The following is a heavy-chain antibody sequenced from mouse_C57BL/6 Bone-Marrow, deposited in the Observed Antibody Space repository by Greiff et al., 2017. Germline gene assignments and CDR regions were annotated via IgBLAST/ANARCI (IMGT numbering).Heavy chain of an antibody. V-gene: IGHV1-78*01. CDR3: ARNYGSSPYYFDY. J-gene: IGHJ2*01. CDR2: IYPRDGST. D-gene: IGHD1-1*01. Sequence: VQLQQSDAELVKPGASVKISCKVSGYTFTDHTIHWMKQRPEQGLEWIGYIYPRDGSTKYNEKFKGKATLTADKSSGTAYMQLNSLTSEDSSVYFCARNYGSSPYYFDYWGQGTTLTVSS. CDR1: GYTFTDHT.